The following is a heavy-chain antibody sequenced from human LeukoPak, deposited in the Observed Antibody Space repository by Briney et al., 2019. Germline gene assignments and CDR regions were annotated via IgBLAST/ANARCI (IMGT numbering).Heavy chain of an antibody. V-gene: IGHV3-23*01. D-gene: IGHD3-10*01. CDR3: AKDPMGAMRASHPFDP. J-gene: IGHJ5*02. CDR1: GFTFSSYA. Sequence: GGSLRLSCAASGFTFSSYAMSWVRQAPGKGLEWVSAISGSGGSTYYADSVKGRFTTSRDNSKNTLYLQMNSLRAEDTAVYYCAKDPMGAMRASHPFDPWGQGTLVTVSS. CDR2: ISGSGGST.